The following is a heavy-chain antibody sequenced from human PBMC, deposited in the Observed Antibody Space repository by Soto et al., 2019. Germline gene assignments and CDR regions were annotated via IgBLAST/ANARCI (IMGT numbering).Heavy chain of an antibody. CDR2: IGAYNGHR. V-gene: IGHV1-18*01. CDR1: GHTFTNSG. J-gene: IGHJ6*02. Sequence: WASVKVSCNASGHTFTNSGISWVRQAPGQGLEWMGWIGAYNGHRKYALKLEGRVTLTTYPYTSTAYMEVRCLKYDDTPMSNTAREAYYDRRGYLPVRCYFGMDVWGQGTTVTVSS. D-gene: IGHD3-22*01. CDR3: AREAYYDRRGYLPVRCYFGMDV.